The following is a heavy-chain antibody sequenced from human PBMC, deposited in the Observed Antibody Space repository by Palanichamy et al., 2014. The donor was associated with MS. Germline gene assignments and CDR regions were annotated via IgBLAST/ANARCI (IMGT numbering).Heavy chain of an antibody. CDR1: GFNFHDYT. V-gene: IGHV3-43*01. Sequence: EVQLVESGGVVVQPGESLRLSCAASGFNFHDYTMYWVRQRLGKGLEWVSLITSDGSSTYYADSVKGRFTVYRDNNERSLYLEMNSLTSEDSALYYCVKNMGRLAILALDVWGRGTTVTVS. CDR3: VKNMGRLAILALDV. D-gene: IGHD3-16*01. CDR2: ITSDGSST. J-gene: IGHJ6*02.